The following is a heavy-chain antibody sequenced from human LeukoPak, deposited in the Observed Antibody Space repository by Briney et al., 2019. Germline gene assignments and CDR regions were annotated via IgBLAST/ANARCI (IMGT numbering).Heavy chain of an antibody. J-gene: IGHJ4*02. CDR1: GFTFSSYW. Sequence: GGSLRLSCAVSGFTFSSYWMHWVRQAPGKGPVRVSRISSDGSGTSYADSVKGRFTISRDNAKNTLYLQMNSLRAEDTGVYYCARANHPTYYDSSGYYQDYWGQGTLVTVSS. D-gene: IGHD3-22*01. V-gene: IGHV3-74*01. CDR2: ISSDGSGT. CDR3: ARANHPTYYDSSGYYQDY.